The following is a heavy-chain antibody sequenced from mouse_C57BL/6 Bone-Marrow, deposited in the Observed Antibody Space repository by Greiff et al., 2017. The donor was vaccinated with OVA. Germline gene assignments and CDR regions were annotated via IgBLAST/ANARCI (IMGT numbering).Heavy chain of an antibody. Sequence: EVQRVESGGDLVKPGASLKLSCAASGFTFSSYGMSWVRQTPDKRLEWVATISSGGSYTYYPDSVKGRFTISRDNAKNTLYLQLSSLKSEDTAIYSCERHVDYAWDYCGRGTSVTVSS. CDR1: GFTFSSYG. J-gene: IGHJ4*01. CDR3: ERHVDYAWDY. V-gene: IGHV5-6*01. CDR2: ISSGGSYT.